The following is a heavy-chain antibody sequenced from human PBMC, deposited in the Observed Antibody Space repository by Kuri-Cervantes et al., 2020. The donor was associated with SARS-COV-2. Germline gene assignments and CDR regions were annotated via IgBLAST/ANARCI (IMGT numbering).Heavy chain of an antibody. CDR3: AKDLGKAVAGFFDY. J-gene: IGHJ4*02. CDR2: MNPNSGNT. D-gene: IGHD6-19*01. V-gene: IGHV1-8*01. Sequence: PSVKVSCKASGYTFTSYDINWVRQATGQGLEWMGWMNPNSGNTGYAQKFQGRVTMTRNTSISTAYMELSSLRSEDTAVYYCAKDLGKAVAGFFDYWGQGTLVTVSS. CDR1: GYTFTSYD.